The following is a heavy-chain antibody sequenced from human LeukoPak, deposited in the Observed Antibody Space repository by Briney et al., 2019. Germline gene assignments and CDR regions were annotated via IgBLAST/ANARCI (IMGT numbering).Heavy chain of an antibody. J-gene: IGHJ6*03. Sequence: GGSLRLSCAASGFTFTEYSIIWVRQAPGKGLEWVSFISDISDRSSTIHYADSVKGRFTISRDNAERSVYLQINSPRADDTAVYYCARVRGPTLKTCYMDVWGTGTTVTVSS. V-gene: IGHV3-48*04. CDR1: GFTFTEYS. D-gene: IGHD3-10*01. CDR2: ISDRSSTI. CDR3: ARVRGPTLKTCYMDV.